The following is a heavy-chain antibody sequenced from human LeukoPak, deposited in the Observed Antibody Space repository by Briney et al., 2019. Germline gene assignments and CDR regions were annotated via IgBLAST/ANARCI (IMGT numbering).Heavy chain of an antibody. Sequence: GESLRISCRGSGDTFKNFWIAWVRQMPGKGREWMGIIYPGDSHTRYSPAFQDQVTISADKSISTAYLQWSSLKASDTAIYYCARLYTRLTRSIWGRFDHWGQGTLVTVSS. V-gene: IGHV5-51*01. CDR2: IYPGDSHT. D-gene: IGHD3-16*01. CDR1: GDTFKNFW. CDR3: ARLYTRLTRSIWGRFDH. J-gene: IGHJ5*02.